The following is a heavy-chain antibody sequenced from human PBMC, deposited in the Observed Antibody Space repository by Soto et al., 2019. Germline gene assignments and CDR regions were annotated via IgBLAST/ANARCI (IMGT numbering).Heavy chain of an antibody. CDR2: INPSGGST. V-gene: IGHV1-46*01. CDR3: ARVQGITIFGVVNPLDV. CDR1: GYTFTSYY. Sequence: ASVKVSCKASGYTFTSYYIHWVRQAPGQGLEWMGIINPSGGSTSYAQKFQGRVTMTRDTSTSTVYMELSSLRSEDTAVYYCARVQGITIFGVVNPLDVWGPGTTVTV. D-gene: IGHD3-3*01. J-gene: IGHJ6*02.